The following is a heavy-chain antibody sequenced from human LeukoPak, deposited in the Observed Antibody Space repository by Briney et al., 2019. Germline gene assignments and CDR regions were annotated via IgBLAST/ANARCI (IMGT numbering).Heavy chain of an antibody. CDR2: INHSGST. V-gene: IGHV4-34*01. CDR1: GGSFSGYY. CDR3: ARGLGRYYYDSSGYAYYFDS. Sequence: SETLSLTCAVYGGSFSGYYWSWIRLPPGKGLEWIGEINHSGSTNYNPSLKSRVTISVDTSKNQFSLKLSSVTAADTAVYYCARGLGRYYYDSSGYAYYFDSWGQGTLVTVSS. D-gene: IGHD3-22*01. J-gene: IGHJ4*02.